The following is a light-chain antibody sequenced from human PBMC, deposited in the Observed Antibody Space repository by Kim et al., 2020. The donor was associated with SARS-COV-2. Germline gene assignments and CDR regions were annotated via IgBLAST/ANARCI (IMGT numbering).Light chain of an antibody. CDR3: AAWDDSLSGAL. V-gene: IGLV1-47*01. Sequence: GQIFTLSCSGGSSNIRINYVYGYLHLPGTAPKLLMHRNDQRPSGVPDRFSGSKSGTSASLAISGLRSEDEADYYCAAWDDSLSGALFGGGTQLTVL. CDR1: SSNIRINY. J-gene: IGLJ3*02. CDR2: RND.